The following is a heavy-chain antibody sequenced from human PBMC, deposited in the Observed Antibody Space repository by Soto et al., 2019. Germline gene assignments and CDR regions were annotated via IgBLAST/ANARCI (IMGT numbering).Heavy chain of an antibody. V-gene: IGHV3-23*01. CDR2: ISGSGGST. J-gene: IGHJ5*02. Sequence: GSLRLSCAASGFTFSSYAMSWVRQAPGKGLEWVSAISGSGGSTYYADSVKGRFTISRDNSKNTLYLQMNSLRAEDTAVYYCAKDPELRYFDWLFNWFDPWGQGTLVTVSS. CDR3: AKDPELRYFDWLFNWFDP. D-gene: IGHD3-9*01. CDR1: GFTFSSYA.